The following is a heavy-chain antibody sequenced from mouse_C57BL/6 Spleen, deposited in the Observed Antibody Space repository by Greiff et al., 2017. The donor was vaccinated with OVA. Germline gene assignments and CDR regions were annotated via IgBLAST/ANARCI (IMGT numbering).Heavy chain of an antibody. Sequence: EVQRVESGGGLVKPGGSLKLSCAASGFPFSDYGMHWVRQAPEKGLEWVAYISSGSSTIYYADTVKGRFTISRDNAKNTLFLQMTSLRSEDTAMYYCARDSSLWRWFAYWGQGTLVTVSA. V-gene: IGHV5-17*01. CDR3: ARDSSLWRWFAY. CDR2: ISSGSSTI. CDR1: GFPFSDYG. D-gene: IGHD6-2*01. J-gene: IGHJ3*01.